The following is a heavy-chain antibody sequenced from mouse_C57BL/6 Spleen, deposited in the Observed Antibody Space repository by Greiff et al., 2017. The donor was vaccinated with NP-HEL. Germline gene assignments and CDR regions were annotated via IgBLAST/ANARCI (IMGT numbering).Heavy chain of an antibody. CDR3: GGLVVRCYFDV. J-gene: IGHJ1*03. Sequence: VQLQQSGPELVKPGASVKISCKASGYAFSSSWMNWVKQRPGKGLEWIGRIYPGDGDTNYNGKFKGKATLTADTSSSTAYMQLSSLTAEDAAVYFCGGLVVRCYFDVWGTGTTVTVSS. CDR2: IYPGDGDT. D-gene: IGHD1-1*01. CDR1: GYAFSSSW. V-gene: IGHV1-82*01.